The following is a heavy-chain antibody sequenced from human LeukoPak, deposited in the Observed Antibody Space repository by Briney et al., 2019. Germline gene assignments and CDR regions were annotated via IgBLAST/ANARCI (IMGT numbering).Heavy chain of an antibody. V-gene: IGHV3-48*01. CDR2: ISTSGTTT. Sequence: GGSLRLSCAASGFTFSSYSMNWVRQAPGKGLEWVSYISTSGTTTYYADSVKGRFTISSDNAKGSLYLQMNSLRAEDTAVYYCARGPPLFDPWGQGTLVTVSS. CDR1: GFTFSSYS. J-gene: IGHJ5*02. CDR3: ARGPPLFDP.